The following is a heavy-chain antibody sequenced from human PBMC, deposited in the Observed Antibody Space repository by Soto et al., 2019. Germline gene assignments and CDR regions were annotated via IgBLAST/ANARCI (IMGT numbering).Heavy chain of an antibody. CDR1: GFSLSTDGVG. J-gene: IGHJ3*01. CDR3: SHGYGGSSWPNDAFDV. Sequence: QITLKESGPTLVKPTQTVTLTCTFSGFSLSTDGVGVGWIRQPPGKALEWLALIYWDDDPSYSPSLKTRLTITKDTSKNQVVLTMTNIDPLDTATYYWSHGYGGSSWPNDAFDVWGQGTLVTFS. V-gene: IGHV2-5*02. D-gene: IGHD6-13*01. CDR2: IYWDDDP.